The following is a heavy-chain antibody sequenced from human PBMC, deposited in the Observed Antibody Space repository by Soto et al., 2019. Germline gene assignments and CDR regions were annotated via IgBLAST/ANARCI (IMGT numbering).Heavy chain of an antibody. D-gene: IGHD2-2*01. CDR3: ARGRGEVVPAAIAWYYFDY. CDR2: INHSGST. J-gene: IGHJ4*02. Sequence: SETLSLTCAVYGGSFSGYYWSWIRQPPGKGLEWIGEINHSGSTNYNPSVRSRVTISVDTSKNQFSLKLSSVTAEDTAVYYCARGRGEVVPAAIAWYYFDYWGQGTLVTVSS. CDR1: GGSFSGYY. V-gene: IGHV4-34*01.